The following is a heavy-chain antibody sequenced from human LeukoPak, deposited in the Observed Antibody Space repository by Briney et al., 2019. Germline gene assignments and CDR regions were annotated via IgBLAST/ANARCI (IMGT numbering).Heavy chain of an antibody. D-gene: IGHD2-15*01. V-gene: IGHV4-30-2*01. CDR3: AREILSSVGYSDY. Sequence: NPSQTLSLTCAVSGGSFSSGDYSWSWIRQPPGKGLEWIGYIYHSGSPYYNPSLKSRVTISIDRSKNQLSLNLNSVTAADTAVYYCAREILSSVGYSDYWGQGILVTVSS. J-gene: IGHJ4*02. CDR2: IYHSGSP. CDR1: GGSFSSGDYS.